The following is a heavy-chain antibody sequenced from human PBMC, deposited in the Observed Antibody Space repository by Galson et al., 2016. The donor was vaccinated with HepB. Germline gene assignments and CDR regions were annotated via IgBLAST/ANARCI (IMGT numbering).Heavy chain of an antibody. Sequence: SVKVSCKASGYTFTHYDINWVRQATGQGLEWMGWMNPNTGNTGYAKNFQGRVTMTRNTSISIAYLELRSLRSDDTAVYYCMEDWFTEGLDVWGQGTTVTVSS. J-gene: IGHJ6*02. CDR2: MNPNTGNT. V-gene: IGHV1-8*01. CDR1: GYTFTHYD. CDR3: MEDWFTEGLDV. D-gene: IGHD3/OR15-3a*01.